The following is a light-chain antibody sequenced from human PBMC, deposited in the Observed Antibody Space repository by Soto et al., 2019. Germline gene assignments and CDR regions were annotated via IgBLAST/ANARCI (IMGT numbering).Light chain of an antibody. Sequence: QSALTQPASVSGSPGQSITISCTGSSSDIGGYNYVSWYLQQPGKAPKLMIYDISNRPSGVSNRFSGSKSGNTASLTISGLQAEDEADYYCSSYTSSSTLVVFGGGTTLTVL. J-gene: IGLJ2*01. CDR2: DIS. CDR3: SSYTSSSTLVV. CDR1: SSDIGGYNY. V-gene: IGLV2-14*01.